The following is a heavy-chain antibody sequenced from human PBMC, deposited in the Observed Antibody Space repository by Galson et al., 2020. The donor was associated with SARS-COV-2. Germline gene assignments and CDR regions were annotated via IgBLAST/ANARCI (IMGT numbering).Heavy chain of an antibody. CDR1: GYTFTGYY. D-gene: IGHD4-17*01. J-gene: IGHJ5*02. CDR2: INPNSGGT. Sequence: ASVKVSCKASGYTFTGYYMHWVRQAPGQGLEWMGWINPNSGGTNYAQKFQGRVTMTRDTSISTAYMELSRLRSDDTAVYYCARVMTTVSQFDPWGQGTLVTVSS. V-gene: IGHV1-2*02. CDR3: ARVMTTVSQFDP.